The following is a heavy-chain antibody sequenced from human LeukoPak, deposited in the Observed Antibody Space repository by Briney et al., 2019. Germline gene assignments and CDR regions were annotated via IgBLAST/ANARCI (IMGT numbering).Heavy chain of an antibody. CDR3: ARDIAARPDNWFDP. J-gene: IGHJ5*02. D-gene: IGHD6-6*01. V-gene: IGHV4-39*01. Sequence: PSETLSLTCTVSGGSISSSSYYWGWIRQPPGKGLEWIGSIYYSGSTYYNPSLKSRVTISVDTSKNQFSLKLSSVSAADTAVYYCARDIAARPDNWFDPWGQGTLVTVSS. CDR1: GGSISSSSYY. CDR2: IYYSGST.